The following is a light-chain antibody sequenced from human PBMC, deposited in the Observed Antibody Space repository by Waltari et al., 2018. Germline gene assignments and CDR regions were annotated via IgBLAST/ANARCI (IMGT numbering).Light chain of an antibody. Sequence: DIQMTQSPSTLSASVGARVTIPCRASQSISSWLAWYQQKPGKAPKLLIYKASYLESGVPSRFSGSGSGTEFTLTISSLQSDDFASYYCQQYNSYSPLTFGPGTKVDIK. V-gene: IGKV1-5*03. CDR2: KAS. CDR3: QQYNSYSPLT. CDR1: QSISSW. J-gene: IGKJ3*01.